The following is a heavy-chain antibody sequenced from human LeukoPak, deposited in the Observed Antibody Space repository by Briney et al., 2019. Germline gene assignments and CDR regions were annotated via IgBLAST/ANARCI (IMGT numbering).Heavy chain of an antibody. CDR1: GFTFSDYY. CDR3: ARVVSGSYSVDY. CDR2: ISSSSSYT. J-gene: IGHJ4*02. V-gene: IGHV3-11*05. Sequence: GGSLRLSCAPSGFTFSDYYMSCIREAPGKGRECVSYISSSSSYTNYADSVKGRFTISRDNPKNSLYLQMNSLRPEDTAVYYCARVVSGSYSVDYWGQGTLVTVSS. D-gene: IGHD1-26*01.